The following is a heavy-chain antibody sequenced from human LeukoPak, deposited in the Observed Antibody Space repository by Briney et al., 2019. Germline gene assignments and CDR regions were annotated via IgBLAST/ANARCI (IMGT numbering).Heavy chain of an antibody. V-gene: IGHV1-69*13. CDR3: AADRYCGGDCLPHGMDV. D-gene: IGHD2-21*02. CDR2: IIPIFGTA. J-gene: IGHJ6*02. CDR1: GGTFSSYA. Sequence: SVKVSCKASGGTFSSYAISWVRQAPGQGLEWMGGIIPIFGTANYAQKFQGRVTITADESTSTAYMELSSLRSEDTAVYYCAADRYCGGDCLPHGMDVWGQGTTVTVSS.